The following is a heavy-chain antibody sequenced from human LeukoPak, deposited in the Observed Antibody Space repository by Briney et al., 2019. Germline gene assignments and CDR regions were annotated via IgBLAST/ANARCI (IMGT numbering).Heavy chain of an antibody. V-gene: IGHV4-38-2*02. D-gene: IGHD2-15*01. Sequence: SETLSLTCTVSGYSISSGYYWGWIRQPPGKGLEWIGSIYHSGSTYYNPSLKSRVTISVDTSKNQFSLKLSSVTAADTAVYYCARTLRCSGGSCYYYWGQGTLVTVSS. CDR2: IYHSGST. J-gene: IGHJ4*02. CDR1: GYSISSGYY. CDR3: ARTLRCSGGSCYYY.